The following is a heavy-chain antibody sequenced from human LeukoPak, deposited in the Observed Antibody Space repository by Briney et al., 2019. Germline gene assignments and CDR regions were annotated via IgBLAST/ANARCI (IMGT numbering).Heavy chain of an antibody. V-gene: IGHV1-8*01. J-gene: IGHJ4*02. CDR3: ARGGDCSGGSCYLIDY. Sequence: ASVKVSCKASGYTFTSYDINWVRQATGQGLEWMGWMNPNSGNTGYAQKFQGRVTMTRNTSISTAYTELSSLRSEDTAVYYCARGGDCSGGSCYLIDYWGQGTLVTVSS. CDR2: MNPNSGNT. D-gene: IGHD2-15*01. CDR1: GYTFTSYD.